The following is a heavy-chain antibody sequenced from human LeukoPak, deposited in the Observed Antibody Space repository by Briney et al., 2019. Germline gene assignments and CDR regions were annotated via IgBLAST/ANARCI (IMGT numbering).Heavy chain of an antibody. V-gene: IGHV3-74*01. Sequence: GGSLRLSCAVSGLTLSNVWMHWVRQAPGKGLVWVSRINSDGSSTSYADSVKGRFTISRDNAKNTLYLQMNSLRAEDTAVYYCARDPYYYDSSGYQDYWGQGTLVTVSS. CDR3: ARDPYYYDSSGYQDY. J-gene: IGHJ4*02. D-gene: IGHD3-22*01. CDR1: GLTLSNVW. CDR2: INSDGSST.